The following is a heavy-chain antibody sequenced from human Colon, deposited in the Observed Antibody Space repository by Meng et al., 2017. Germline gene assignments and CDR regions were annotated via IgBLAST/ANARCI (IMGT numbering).Heavy chain of an antibody. D-gene: IGHD2-21*02. CDR3: ATATCGGDCYLIDY. Sequence: QVQLVESGGGVVQPGRSLRLSCAVSGFTFRSSAMHWVRQAPGKGLEWVAIISNDESQKKYADSVKGRFTSSRDNSKSTLYLQMSSLRDEDTAVYYCATATCGGDCYLIDYWGQGTLVTVSS. V-gene: IGHV3-30*03. CDR2: ISNDESQK. J-gene: IGHJ4*02. CDR1: GFTFRSSA.